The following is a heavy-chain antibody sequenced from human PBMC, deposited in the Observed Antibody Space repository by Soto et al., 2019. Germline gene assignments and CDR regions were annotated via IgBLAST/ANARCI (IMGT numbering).Heavy chain of an antibody. CDR1: GYTLTELS. Sequence: ASVKVSCKVSGYTLTELSMHWVLQAPGKGLEWMGGFDPEDGETIYAQKFQGRVTMTEDTSTDTAYMELSSLRSEDTAVYYCARGVVGYDSSGSTNYYFDYWGQGTLVTVSS. V-gene: IGHV1-24*01. J-gene: IGHJ4*02. CDR2: FDPEDGET. D-gene: IGHD3-22*01. CDR3: ARGVVGYDSSGSTNYYFDY.